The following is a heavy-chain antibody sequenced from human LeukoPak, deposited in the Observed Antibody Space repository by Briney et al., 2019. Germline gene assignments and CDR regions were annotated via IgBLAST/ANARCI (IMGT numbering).Heavy chain of an antibody. CDR2: INPNSGGT. D-gene: IGHD6-19*01. J-gene: IGHJ5*02. Sequence: ASVKVSCKASGYTFTGYYMHWVRQAPGQGLEWMGWINPNSGGTNYAQKFQGRVTMTRDTSISTAYMELSRLRSDDTAVYYCARDPQYSSGWYNWFDPWGQGTLDTVSS. CDR3: ARDPQYSSGWYNWFDP. CDR1: GYTFTGYY. V-gene: IGHV1-2*02.